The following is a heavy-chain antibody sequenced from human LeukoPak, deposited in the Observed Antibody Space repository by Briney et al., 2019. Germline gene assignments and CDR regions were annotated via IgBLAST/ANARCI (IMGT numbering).Heavy chain of an antibody. V-gene: IGHV4-39*01. Sequence: PSETLSLTCTVSGGSVNSSSYYWGWIRQPPGKGLEWIGSIYYSGSTYYNPSLKSRLTISVDTSNNQFPLNLSSVTAADTAVYYCRIIYCKATNCYAKGDYWSQGTLVTISS. J-gene: IGHJ4*02. CDR3: RIIYCKATNCYAKGDY. CDR1: GGSVNSSSYY. CDR2: IYYSGST. D-gene: IGHD2-2*01.